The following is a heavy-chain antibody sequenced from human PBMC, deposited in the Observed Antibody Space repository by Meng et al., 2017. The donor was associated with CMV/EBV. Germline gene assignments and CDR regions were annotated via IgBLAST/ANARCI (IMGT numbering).Heavy chain of an antibody. CDR1: GGTFSSYA. D-gene: IGHD5-24*01. Sequence: GQLVQFGAEGKKPGSSVKVSCKASGGTFSSYAISWVRQAPGQGLEWMGGIIPIFGTANYAQKFQGRVTITADESTSTAYMELSSLRSEDTAVYYCARMPRDGYNYIDYWGQGTLVTVSS. CDR2: IIPIFGTA. CDR3: ARMPRDGYNYIDY. V-gene: IGHV1-69*12. J-gene: IGHJ4*02.